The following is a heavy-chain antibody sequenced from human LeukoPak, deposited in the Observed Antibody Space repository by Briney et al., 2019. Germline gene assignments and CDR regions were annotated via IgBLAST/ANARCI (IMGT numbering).Heavy chain of an antibody. V-gene: IGHV4-59*01. D-gene: IGHD3-22*01. CDR1: GDFLNNSL. Sequence: PSETLSLTCAVSGDFLNNSLWSWIRQPPGEGLEWIGDVSYNGTTNHNPSLKSRVTMSVDTSKNYFSLTVTSVTAADTAVYFCARGDDSGAHYPSRFDLWGRGTLVTVSS. J-gene: IGHJ2*01. CDR3: ARGDDSGAHYPSRFDL. CDR2: VSYNGTT.